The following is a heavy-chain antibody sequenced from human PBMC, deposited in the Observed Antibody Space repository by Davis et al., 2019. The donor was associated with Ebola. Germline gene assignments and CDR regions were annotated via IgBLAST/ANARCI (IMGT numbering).Heavy chain of an antibody. J-gene: IGHJ2*01. Sequence: SETLSLTCSVSGGTISSGTYYWGWVRQPPGKGLEWIGNVYSRGSTYYSLSLKSRVTISVDTSKNQFSLELTSVTAADTAVYYCARDVGDWYFDLWGRGTLVTVSP. D-gene: IGHD3-16*01. V-gene: IGHV4-39*07. CDR1: GGTISSGTYY. CDR3: ARDVGDWYFDL. CDR2: VYSRGST.